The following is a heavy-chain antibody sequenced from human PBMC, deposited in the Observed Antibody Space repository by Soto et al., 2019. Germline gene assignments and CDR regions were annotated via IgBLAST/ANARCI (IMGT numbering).Heavy chain of an antibody. CDR1: GFIFSEST. Sequence: LRLSCSASGFIFSESTIYWVRQVPGKGLEAISAVSTSGRSTYYADSVKDRFTISRDNSKNILFLQMGSLRPEDTAIYYCVKQAHGLDGVAFDYWGQGTQVT. D-gene: IGHD2-15*01. CDR2: VSTSGRST. CDR3: VKQAHGLDGVAFDY. J-gene: IGHJ4*02. V-gene: IGHV3-64D*06.